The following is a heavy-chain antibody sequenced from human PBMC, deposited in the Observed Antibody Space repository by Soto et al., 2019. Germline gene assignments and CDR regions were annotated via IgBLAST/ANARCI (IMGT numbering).Heavy chain of an antibody. Sequence: QVQLVQSGAEVKKPGASVKVSCKASGYTFTSYGISWVRQAPGQGLEWMGWISAYNGNTNYAQKLQGRVTMTTDTSTSTAYMELRSLRSDDTVVYYCARVLLWFGELLSCTWFDPWGQGTLVTVSS. CDR3: ARVLLWFGELLSCTWFDP. CDR1: GYTFTSYG. D-gene: IGHD3-10*01. J-gene: IGHJ5*02. CDR2: ISAYNGNT. V-gene: IGHV1-18*01.